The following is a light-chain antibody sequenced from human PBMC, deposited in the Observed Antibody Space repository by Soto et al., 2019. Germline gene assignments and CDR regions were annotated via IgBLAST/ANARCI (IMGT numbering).Light chain of an antibody. CDR3: QSYDRSLRGHV. Sequence: QSVLTQPPSVSGALGQRVTISCTGSSSNIEASYDVPWYQQLPGTAPKLLIHSNNIRPSGVPDRFSGSKSRASASLAITGLQAEDEADYYCQSYDRSLRGHVFGTGTKLTVL. CDR1: SSNIEASYD. J-gene: IGLJ1*01. CDR2: SNN. V-gene: IGLV1-40*01.